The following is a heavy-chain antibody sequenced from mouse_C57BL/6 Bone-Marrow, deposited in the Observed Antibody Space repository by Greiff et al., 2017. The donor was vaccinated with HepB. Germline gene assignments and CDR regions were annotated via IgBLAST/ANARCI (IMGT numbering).Heavy chain of an antibody. CDR3: TRDHYYGSSYCWSFDV. V-gene: IGHV5-9-1*02. Sequence: EVKLVESGEGLVKPGGSLKLSCAASGFTFSSYAMSWVRQTPEKRLEWVAYISSGGDYIYYADTVRGRFNISRDHARNTLYLQMSSLKSEDTAMYYCTRDHYYGSSYCWSFDVCGTGTTVTVSS. CDR1: GFTFSSYA. D-gene: IGHD1-1*01. J-gene: IGHJ1*03. CDR2: ISSGGDYI.